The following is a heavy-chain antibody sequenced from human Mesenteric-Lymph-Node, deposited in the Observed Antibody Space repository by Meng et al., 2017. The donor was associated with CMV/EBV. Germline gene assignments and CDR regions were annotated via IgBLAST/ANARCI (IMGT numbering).Heavy chain of an antibody. CDR3: AREAPLISAFDP. CDR2: ISSGGTT. CDR1: GFSVSYNY. V-gene: IGHV3-53*01. Sequence: GESLKISCVTSGFSVSYNYMAWVRQAPGKGLECVSAISSGGTTKYADSVKGRFTISRDNSKNTLYLQMNSLRADDTAVYYCAREAPLISAFDPWGRGTLVT. J-gene: IGHJ5*02.